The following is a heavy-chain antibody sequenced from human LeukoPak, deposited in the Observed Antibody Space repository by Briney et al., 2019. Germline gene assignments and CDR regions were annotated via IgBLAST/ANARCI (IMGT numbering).Heavy chain of an antibody. J-gene: IGHJ4*02. V-gene: IGHV5-51*01. D-gene: IGHD1-1*01. CDR1: GYSFANYW. CDR2: IYPGDSDT. Sequence: GESLKISCKGSGYSFANYWIVWVRQMPGKGLECVGIIYPGDSDTRYRPSFQGQVTISADKSISTAYLQWSGLKTSDTAMYYCATTTTRGIPHYFDYWGQGTLVTVSS. CDR3: ATTTTRGIPHYFDY.